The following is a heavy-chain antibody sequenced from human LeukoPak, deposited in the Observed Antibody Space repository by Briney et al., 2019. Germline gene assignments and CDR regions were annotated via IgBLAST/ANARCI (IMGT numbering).Heavy chain of an antibody. CDR2: ISGSGGST. J-gene: IGHJ6*04. CDR1: GFTFSSYA. V-gene: IGHV3-23*01. Sequence: GGSLRLSCTASGFTFSSYAMSWVRQAPGKGLEWVSAISGSGGSTYYADSVKGRFTISRDNAKNSLYLQMNSLRAEDTAVYYCAELGITMIGGVWGKGTTVTISP. D-gene: IGHD3-10*02. CDR3: AELGITMIGGV.